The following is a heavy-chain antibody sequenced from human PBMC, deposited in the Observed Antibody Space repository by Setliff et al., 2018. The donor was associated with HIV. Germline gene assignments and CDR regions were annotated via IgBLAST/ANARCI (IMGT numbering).Heavy chain of an antibody. CDR1: GFTFSTYS. D-gene: IGHD2-2*01. J-gene: IGHJ4*02. Sequence: GGSLRLSCAASGFTFSTYSLNWVRQAPGKGLEWISCISSRSRSIYYADSVKGRFTISRDNAKNSLYLQMKSLRAEDTALYYCATDSPSFYWGQGTLVTVSS. V-gene: IGHV3-48*01. CDR3: ATDSPSFY. CDR2: ISSRSRSI.